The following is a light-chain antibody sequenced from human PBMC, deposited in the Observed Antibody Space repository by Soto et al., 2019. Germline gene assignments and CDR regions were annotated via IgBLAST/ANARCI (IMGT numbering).Light chain of an antibody. Sequence: QPVLTQPPSASGSPGQSGTISCTGTSSDVGAYDYVSWYQQHPGKAPKLMIHEVNKRPSGVPDRFSGSKSGNTASLTVSGLQAEDEADYYCSSYAGSNTDVFGTGNKSPS. CDR1: SSDVGAYDY. CDR2: EVN. J-gene: IGLJ1*01. V-gene: IGLV2-8*01. CDR3: SSYAGSNTDV.